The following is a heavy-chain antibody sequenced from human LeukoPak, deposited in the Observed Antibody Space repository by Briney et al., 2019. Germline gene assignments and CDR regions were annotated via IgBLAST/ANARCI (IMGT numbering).Heavy chain of an antibody. Sequence: ASVKVSCKASGYSFTSFGMNWVRQAPGQGLEWMGWINTNTGNPTYAQGFTGRFVFSLDTSVSTAYLQISSLKAEDTAVYYCARAAGSGAQGNWFDPWGQGTLVTVSS. CDR3: ARAAGSGAQGNWFDP. CDR1: GYSFTSFG. CDR2: INTNTGNP. V-gene: IGHV7-4-1*02. D-gene: IGHD6-19*01. J-gene: IGHJ5*02.